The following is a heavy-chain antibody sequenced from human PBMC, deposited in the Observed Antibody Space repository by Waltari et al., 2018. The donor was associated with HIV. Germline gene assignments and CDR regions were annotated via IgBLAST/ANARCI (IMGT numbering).Heavy chain of an antibody. CDR3: AGRSTGTTAAFDI. J-gene: IGHJ3*02. CDR1: GYSFTNYW. D-gene: IGHD4-4*01. Sequence: EVQLVLSGAEVKKPGEYLKISCKGSGYSFTNYWIGWVRPMPGKGQEWMGTIYPVDSDTRYSPSAQGQVTSSADKSISTAYLQWSSLKASDTAMYDCAGRSTGTTAAFDIWGQGTMVTVSS. V-gene: IGHV5-51*03. CDR2: IYPVDSDT.